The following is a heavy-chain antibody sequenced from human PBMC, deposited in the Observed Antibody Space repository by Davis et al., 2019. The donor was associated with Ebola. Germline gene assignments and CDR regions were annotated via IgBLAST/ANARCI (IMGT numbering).Heavy chain of an antibody. CDR3: AKDYDSSGYYLLYYYYGMDV. J-gene: IGHJ6*02. Sequence: GESLKISCAASGFTFSSYGMHWVRQAPGKGLEWAAVISYDGSNKYYADSVKGRFTISRDNSKNTLYLQMNSLRAEDTAVYYCAKDYDSSGYYLLYYYYGMDVWGQGTTVTVSS. V-gene: IGHV3-30*18. D-gene: IGHD3-22*01. CDR2: ISYDGSNK. CDR1: GFTFSSYG.